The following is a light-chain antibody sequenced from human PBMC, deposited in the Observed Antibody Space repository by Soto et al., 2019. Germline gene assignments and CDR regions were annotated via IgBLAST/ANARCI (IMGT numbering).Light chain of an antibody. CDR1: QDITNS. Sequence: DIQLTQSPSSLSASVGDRDTITCQASQDITNSLNWYQQKPRKAPKFLIYVASNLETGVPSRFSGSGSGSNFTFTIGTLQPEYFATYYCQQYDDLLLFGQGTRLEIK. CDR3: QQYDDLLL. J-gene: IGKJ5*01. CDR2: VAS. V-gene: IGKV1-33*01.